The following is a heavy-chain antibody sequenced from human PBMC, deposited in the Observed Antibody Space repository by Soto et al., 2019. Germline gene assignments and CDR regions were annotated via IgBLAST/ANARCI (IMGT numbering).Heavy chain of an antibody. CDR2: VSDDGNND. CDR1: EFTFSSYG. CDR3: AKNLAPANYYYYGMDV. J-gene: IGHJ6*02. V-gene: IGHV3-30*18. D-gene: IGHD2-2*01. Sequence: QVQLVESGGGVVQPGRSLRLSCVASEFTFSSYGMHWVRQAPGKGLEWVALVSDDGNNDYYADSVKGRFTISRDNSRDTVYLQMNSLRGEDSAVYYCAKNLAPANYYYYGMDVWGQGTTVTVSS.